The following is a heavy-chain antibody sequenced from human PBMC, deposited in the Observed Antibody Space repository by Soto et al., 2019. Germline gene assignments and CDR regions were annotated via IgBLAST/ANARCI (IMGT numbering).Heavy chain of an antibody. J-gene: IGHJ5*02. CDR1: GFTFSSYG. CDR2: ISYDGSNK. Sequence: GGSLRLSCAASGFTFSSYGMHWVRQAPGKGLEWVAVISYDGSNKYYADSVKGRFTISRDNSKNTLYLQMNGLRAEDTAVYYCAKDLGILTGYTWGQGTLVTVSS. V-gene: IGHV3-30*18. D-gene: IGHD3-9*01. CDR3: AKDLGILTGYT.